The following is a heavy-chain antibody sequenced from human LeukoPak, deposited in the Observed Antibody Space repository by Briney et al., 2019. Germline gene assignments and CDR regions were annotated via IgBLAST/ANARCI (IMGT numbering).Heavy chain of an antibody. J-gene: IGHJ4*02. CDR3: ARRGLYAGNIFWD. CDR2: IYLCGST. D-gene: IGHD2/OR15-2a*01. V-gene: IGHV4-39*01. Sequence: KASETLSLICTVSGRPNRRSSYYWGWISQAPGKGFEWIGSIYLCGSTYYSPSLKSRLTISVDTSRNQFSLNLNSVTAADTAVYYCARRGLYAGNIFWDWGQGTLVTVSS. CDR1: GRPNRRSSYY.